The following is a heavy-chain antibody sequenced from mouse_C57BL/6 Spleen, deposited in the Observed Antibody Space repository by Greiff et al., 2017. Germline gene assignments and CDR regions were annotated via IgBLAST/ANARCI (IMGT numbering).Heavy chain of an antibody. CDR3: ARHDYDHWYFDV. Sequence: VKLMESGPGLVAPSQSLSITCTVSGFSLTSYGVHWVRQPPGKGLEWLVVIWSDGSTTYNSALKSRLSISKDNSKSQVFLKMNSLQTDDTAMYYCARHDYDHWYFDVWGTGTTVTVSS. D-gene: IGHD2-4*01. J-gene: IGHJ1*03. V-gene: IGHV2-6-1*01. CDR1: GFSLTSYG. CDR2: IWSDGST.